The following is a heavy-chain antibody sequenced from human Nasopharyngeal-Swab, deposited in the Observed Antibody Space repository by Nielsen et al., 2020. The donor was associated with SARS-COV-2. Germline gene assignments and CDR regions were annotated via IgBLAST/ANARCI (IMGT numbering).Heavy chain of an antibody. V-gene: IGHV3-23*01. J-gene: IGHJ6*02. D-gene: IGHD5-18*01. CDR2: ISGSGGST. Sequence: VCQAPGKGLEWVSAISGSGGSTYYADSVKGRFTISRDNSKNTLYLQMNSLRAEDTAVYYCAKGAYSYGNYYYYCGMDVWGQGTTVTVSS. CDR3: AKGAYSYGNYYYYCGMDV.